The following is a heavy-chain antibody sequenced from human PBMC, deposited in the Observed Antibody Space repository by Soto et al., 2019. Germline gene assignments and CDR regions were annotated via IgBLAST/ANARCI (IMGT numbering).Heavy chain of an antibody. D-gene: IGHD3-3*01. CDR3: ARPRSGSYYYGMDV. Sequence: QVQLVQSGAEVKKPGASVKVSCKASGYTFTSYDINWVRQATGQGLEWMGWMNPNSGNTGYAQKFQGRVTMTRNTAIITAYMELSSLISEDTAVYYCARPRSGSYYYGMDVWGQGTAVTVSS. CDR1: GYTFTSYD. CDR2: MNPNSGNT. V-gene: IGHV1-8*01. J-gene: IGHJ6*02.